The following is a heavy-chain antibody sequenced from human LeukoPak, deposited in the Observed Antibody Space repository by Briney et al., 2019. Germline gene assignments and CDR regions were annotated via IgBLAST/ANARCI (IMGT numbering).Heavy chain of an antibody. Sequence: PSGTLSLTCAVSGGSISSSNWWSWVRQPPGKGLEWIGEIYHSGSTNYNPSLKSRVTISVDKSKNQFSLKLSSVTAADTAVYYCAREWGIAAAGHAFDIWGQGTMVTVSS. D-gene: IGHD6-13*01. CDR1: GGSISSSNW. CDR2: IYHSGST. V-gene: IGHV4-4*02. J-gene: IGHJ3*02. CDR3: AREWGIAAAGHAFDI.